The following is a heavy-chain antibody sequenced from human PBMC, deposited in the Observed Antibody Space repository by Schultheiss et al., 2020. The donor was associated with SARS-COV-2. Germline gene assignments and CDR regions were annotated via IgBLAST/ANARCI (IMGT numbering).Heavy chain of an antibody. V-gene: IGHV3-33*01. Sequence: GGSLRLSCAASGFTFSSYGMHWVRQAPGKGLEWVAVIWYDGSNKYYADSVKGRFTISRDNSKNTLYLQMNSLRAEDTAVYYCARDPLKNCGGDCYFDYWGQGTLVTVSS. CDR2: IWYDGSNK. J-gene: IGHJ4*02. D-gene: IGHD2-21*02. CDR3: ARDPLKNCGGDCYFDY. CDR1: GFTFSSYG.